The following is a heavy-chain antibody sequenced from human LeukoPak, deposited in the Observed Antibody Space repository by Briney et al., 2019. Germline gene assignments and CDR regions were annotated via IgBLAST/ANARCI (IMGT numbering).Heavy chain of an antibody. CDR3: AKGTSSSSSDLDY. Sequence: AVTVSCKASGGTFSSYAISWVRQAPGQGLEWMGGISRIFDTANYAQKFHGRVTITADKSTSTAYMELSSLRSEDTAVYYCAKGTSSSSSDLDYWGQGTLVTVSS. CDR1: GGTFSSYA. CDR2: ISRIFDTA. V-gene: IGHV1-69*06. J-gene: IGHJ4*02. D-gene: IGHD6-6*01.